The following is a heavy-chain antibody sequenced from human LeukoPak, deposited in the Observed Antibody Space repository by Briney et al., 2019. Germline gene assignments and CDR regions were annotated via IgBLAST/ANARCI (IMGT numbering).Heavy chain of an antibody. J-gene: IGHJ4*02. V-gene: IGHV3-33*06. Sequence: GGSLRLSCAASGFTFSSYGMHWVRQAPGKGLGGVAVIWDDGSNEYYADSVKGRCTISRDNSKNTLFLQMNSLRAEDTAVYYCAKEDSYYFDYWGQGALVTVSS. CDR3: AKEDSYYFDY. CDR2: IWDDGSNE. CDR1: GFTFSSYG. D-gene: IGHD3/OR15-3a*01.